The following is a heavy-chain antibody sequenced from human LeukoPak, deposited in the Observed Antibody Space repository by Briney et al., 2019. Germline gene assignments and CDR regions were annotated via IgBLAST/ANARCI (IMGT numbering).Heavy chain of an antibody. D-gene: IGHD2-21*01. CDR3: ARDQRPYCSGDRYCAIDL. V-gene: IGHV3-48*01. Sequence: HPGGSLRLSCEASGFTFSSHSMTWVRQAPGKTLEWISYIGHAGSPAHYADSVRGRFTISRDNARNSLYLQMNSLTVEDTAVYYCARDQRPYCSGDRYCAIDLWGRGTLVTVSS. CDR2: IGHAGSPA. CDR1: GFTFSSHS. J-gene: IGHJ3*01.